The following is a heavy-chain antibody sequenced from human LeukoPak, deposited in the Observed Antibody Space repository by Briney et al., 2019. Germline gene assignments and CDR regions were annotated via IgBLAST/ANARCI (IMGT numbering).Heavy chain of an antibody. CDR2: ISSSSSSV. Sequence: GGSLRLSCAVSGFTFGSFEMNWVRQAPGKGLEWVSKISSSSSSVYYADTLKGRFTISRDSAKSALYLQMNSLRAEDTAVYYCARNRDIVAYFDYWGQGTLVTVSS. CDR1: GFTFGSFE. CDR3: ARNRDIVAYFDY. D-gene: IGHD5-12*01. V-gene: IGHV3-48*03. J-gene: IGHJ4*02.